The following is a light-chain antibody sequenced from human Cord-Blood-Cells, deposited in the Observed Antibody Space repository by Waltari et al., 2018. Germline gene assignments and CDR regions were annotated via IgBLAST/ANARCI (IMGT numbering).Light chain of an antibody. CDR2: AAS. J-gene: IGKJ3*01. V-gene: IGKV1-39*01. Sequence: DIQMTQSPSSLSASVGDRVTITCRASQSISSYLNRYQQKQGKAPKLLIYAASSLQSGVPSRFSGSGSGTDFTLTISSLQPEDVSTYYCQQSYSTLTFGPGTKVDIK. CDR1: QSISSY. CDR3: QQSYSTLT.